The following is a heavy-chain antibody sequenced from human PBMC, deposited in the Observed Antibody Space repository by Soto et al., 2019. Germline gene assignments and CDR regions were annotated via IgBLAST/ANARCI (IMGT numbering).Heavy chain of an antibody. CDR3: ARRLYGDYDY. Sequence: QAQLVQSGAEVKEPGASVKVSCKASGYSFTTSGFTWVRQAPGQGLEGMGWISTYNGNTNYAQNLQDRVTLTTDTSTSTAYMELRSLRSDDTAVYYCARRLYGDYDYWGQGTLVTVSS. CDR1: GYSFTTSG. V-gene: IGHV1-18*01. J-gene: IGHJ4*02. D-gene: IGHD4-17*01. CDR2: ISTYNGNT.